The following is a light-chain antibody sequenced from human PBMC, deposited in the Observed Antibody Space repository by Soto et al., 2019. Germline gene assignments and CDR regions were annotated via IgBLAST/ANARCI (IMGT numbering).Light chain of an antibody. Sequence: QLVLTQPPSASGTPGQRVTISCSGSSSNIGGNYVSWYQQLPGTAPKLLIYRNNARPSGVPDRFSGSKSGTSASLAISGLRSEDEVDYYFAAWDDGLSGWVFGGGTKLTVL. V-gene: IGLV1-47*01. CDR1: SSNIGGNY. CDR2: RNN. CDR3: AAWDDGLSGWV. J-gene: IGLJ3*02.